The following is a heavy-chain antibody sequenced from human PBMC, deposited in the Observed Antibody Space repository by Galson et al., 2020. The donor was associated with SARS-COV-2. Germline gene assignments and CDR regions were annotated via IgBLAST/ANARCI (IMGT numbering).Heavy chain of an antibody. J-gene: IGHJ4*02. CDR2: ISYDGSNK. CDR1: GFTFSSYG. Sequence: GESLQISCAASGFTFSSYGMHWVRQAPGKGLEWVAVISYDGSNKYYADSVKGRFTISRDNSKNTLYLQMNSLRAEDTAVYYCAKDTGGYYYGSGSYEFDYWGQGTLVTVSS. CDR3: AKDTGGYYYGSGSYEFDY. V-gene: IGHV3-30*18. D-gene: IGHD3-10*01.